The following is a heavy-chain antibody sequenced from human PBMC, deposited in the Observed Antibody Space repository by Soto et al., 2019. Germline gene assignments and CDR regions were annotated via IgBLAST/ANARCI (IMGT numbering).Heavy chain of an antibody. Sequence: GGSLRLSCAASGFTFSSYAMSWVRQAPGKGLEWVSAISGSGGSTYYADSVKGRFTISRDNSKNTLYLQMNSLRAEDTAVYYCAKGGPRWYIAAAGAFDYWGQGTLVTVSS. D-gene: IGHD6-13*01. CDR1: GFTFSSYA. V-gene: IGHV3-23*01. CDR2: ISGSGGST. J-gene: IGHJ4*02. CDR3: AKGGPRWYIAAAGAFDY.